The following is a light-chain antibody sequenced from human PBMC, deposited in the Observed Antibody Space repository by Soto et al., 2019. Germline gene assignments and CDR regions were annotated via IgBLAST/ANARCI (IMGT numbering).Light chain of an antibody. V-gene: IGKV1-5*03. CDR3: QQYNNYPRT. CDR2: KAS. Sequence: DIQMTQFPSTLYASVGDRVTITCRASQSVDTWLAWYQQKPGKAPSLVIYKASNLESGFPSRFSGSGSGTEFTLTIRSLQPDDFATYYCQQYNNYPRTFGQGTKVEVK. J-gene: IGKJ1*01. CDR1: QSVDTW.